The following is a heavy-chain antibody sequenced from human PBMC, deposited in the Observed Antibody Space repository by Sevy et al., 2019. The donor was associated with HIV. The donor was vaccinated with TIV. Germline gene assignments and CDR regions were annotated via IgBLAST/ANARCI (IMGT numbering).Heavy chain of an antibody. V-gene: IGHV3-15*01. CDR3: TTLPPGVRGVTDSMDV. CDR1: GFTFSNAW. Sequence: GGSLRLSCAASGFTFSNAWMSWVRQAPGKGLEWVGRIKSKTDGGTTDYAAPVKGRFTISRDDSKNTLYLQMNSLKTEDTAVYYCTTLPPGVRGVTDSMDVWGQGTTVTVSS. J-gene: IGHJ6*02. D-gene: IGHD3-10*01. CDR2: IKSKTDGGTT.